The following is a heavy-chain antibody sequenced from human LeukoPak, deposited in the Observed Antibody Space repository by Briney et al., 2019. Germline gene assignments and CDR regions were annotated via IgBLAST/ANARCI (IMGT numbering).Heavy chain of an antibody. D-gene: IGHD1-1*01. V-gene: IGHV3-30*04. Sequence: GGSLRLSCAASGFTFSSYAMSWVRQAPGKGLEWVAVISYDGSNKYYADSVKGRFTISRDNSKNTLYLQMNSLRAEDTAVYYCARLPPPQGTDYWGQGTLVTVSS. CDR1: GFTFSSYA. J-gene: IGHJ4*02. CDR2: ISYDGSNK. CDR3: ARLPPPQGTDY.